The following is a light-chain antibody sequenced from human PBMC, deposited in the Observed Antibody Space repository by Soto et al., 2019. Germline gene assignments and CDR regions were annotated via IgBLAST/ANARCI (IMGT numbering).Light chain of an antibody. CDR1: TSDVGGYDV. J-gene: IGLJ1*01. V-gene: IGLV2-23*02. CDR2: EVN. CDR3: SSYAGNYIYV. Sequence: QSALTQPASVSGSPGQSITISCSGTTSDVGGYDVVSWYQQHPGKAPKLMIFEVNQRPSGVSDRFSGSKSGNTASLTISGLQAEDEADYYCSSYAGNYIYVFATGTKLTVL.